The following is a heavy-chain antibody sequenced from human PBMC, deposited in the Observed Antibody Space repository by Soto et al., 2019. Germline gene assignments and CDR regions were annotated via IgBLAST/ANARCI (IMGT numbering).Heavy chain of an antibody. CDR2: ASGSGVST. CDR3: AKDLVDNPG. V-gene: IGHV3-23*01. D-gene: IGHD1-1*01. Sequence: EVQLLESGGGLVQPGGSLRLSCAASGFIFNNYAMTWVRQAPGKGLEWVSSASGSGVSTYYADSVRGRFAISRDNARNTLYLQMDSLIAEDTAVYYCAKDLVDNPGWGQGTLVTVSS. CDR1: GFIFNNYA. J-gene: IGHJ4*02.